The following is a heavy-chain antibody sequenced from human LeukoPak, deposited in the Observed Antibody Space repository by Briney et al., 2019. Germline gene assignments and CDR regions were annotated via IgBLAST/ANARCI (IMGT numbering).Heavy chain of an antibody. D-gene: IGHD4-17*01. CDR3: AREQNGDYVSDYYYYAMDV. CDR2: INPAAIGS. J-gene: IGHJ6*04. CDR1: GFTFSRYW. Sequence: GGSLRLSCAASGFTFSRYWMYWVRQAPGKGLVWVSRINPAAIGSTYADSVEGRFSVSRDNAKNTLYLEMNGLRAEDTAVYFCAREQNGDYVSDYYYYAMDVWGKGTTVTVSS. V-gene: IGHV3-74*01.